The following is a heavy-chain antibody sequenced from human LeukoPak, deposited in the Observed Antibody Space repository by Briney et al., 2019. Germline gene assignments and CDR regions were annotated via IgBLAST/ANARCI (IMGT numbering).Heavy chain of an antibody. J-gene: IGHJ4*02. D-gene: IGHD4-11*01. V-gene: IGHV4-39*01. CDR2: VFRTGAA. CDR1: GASISVSTYY. CDR3: AKNDIDDYRT. Sequence: SETLSPTSTVSGASISVSTYYWGWIRHPPGESLECIGSVFRTGAAYFAPSLRSRVTVSVDTSKNQFSLKLTSVTAADADVYYCAKNDIDDYRTWGEGTLVAVSS.